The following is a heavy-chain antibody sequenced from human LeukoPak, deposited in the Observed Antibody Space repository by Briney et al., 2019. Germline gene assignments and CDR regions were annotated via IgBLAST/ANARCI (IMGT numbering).Heavy chain of an antibody. J-gene: IGHJ4*02. D-gene: IGHD6-19*01. CDR1: GFTFSDYY. Sequence: GGSLRLSCAASGFTFSDYYMSWIRQAPGKGLEWVSYISSSDTYTNYADPVKGRFTISRDNAKNSLYLQMNSLRAEDTAVYYCARGPYSSGSSADYWGQGTLVTVSS. CDR2: ISSSDTYT. CDR3: ARGPYSSGSSADY. V-gene: IGHV3-11*06.